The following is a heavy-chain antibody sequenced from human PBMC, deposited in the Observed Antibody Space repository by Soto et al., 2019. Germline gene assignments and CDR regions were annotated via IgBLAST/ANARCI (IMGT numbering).Heavy chain of an antibody. Sequence: GGSLRLSCAASGFTFSSYAMSWVRQAPGKGLEWVSAISGSGGSTYYADSVKGRFTISRDNSKNTLYLQMNSLRAEDTAVYYCAKESIVVVVAATLELDYWGQGTLVTVSS. J-gene: IGHJ4*02. V-gene: IGHV3-23*01. CDR1: GFTFSSYA. D-gene: IGHD2-15*01. CDR2: ISGSGGST. CDR3: AKESIVVVVAATLELDY.